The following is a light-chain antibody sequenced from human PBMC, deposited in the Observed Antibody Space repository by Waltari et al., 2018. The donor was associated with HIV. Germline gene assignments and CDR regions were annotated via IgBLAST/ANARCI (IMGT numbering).Light chain of an antibody. J-gene: IGLJ1*01. Sequence: QSGLTQPPSASGTPGQRVTFSCSGTSSNLGSNAFPWYQHFPGAAPRLLIYASNRRSSWVPDRFSGSKSGTSASLAISGLQSEDEADYYCAAWDDSLNGRYVFGTGTKVTVL. V-gene: IGLV1-44*01. CDR1: SSNLGSNA. CDR3: AAWDDSLNGRYV. CDR2: ASN.